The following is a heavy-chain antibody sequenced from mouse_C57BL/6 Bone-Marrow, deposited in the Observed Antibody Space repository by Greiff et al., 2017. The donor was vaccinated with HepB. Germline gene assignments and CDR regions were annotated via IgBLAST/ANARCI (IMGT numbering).Heavy chain of an antibody. CDR3: ARHGGGQLHFDY. CDR2: ISNGGGST. CDR1: GFTFSDYY. D-gene: IGHD6-1*01. V-gene: IGHV5-12*01. Sequence: EVQLVESGGGLVQPGGSLKLSCAASGFTFSDYYMYWVRQTPEKRLEWVAYISNGGGSTYYPDTVKGRFTISRDNAKNTLYLQMSRLKSEDTAMYYCARHGGGQLHFDYWGQGTTLTVSS. J-gene: IGHJ2*01.